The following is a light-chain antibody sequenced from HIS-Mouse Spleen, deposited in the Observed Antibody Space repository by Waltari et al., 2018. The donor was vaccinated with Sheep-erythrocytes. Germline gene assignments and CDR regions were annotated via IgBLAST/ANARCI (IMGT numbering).Light chain of an antibody. CDR2: QDS. Sequence: SYELTQPPSVSVSPGQTASVTCAGDKLGDKYACWYQQKPGQSPVLVIYQDSRRPSGIPEQVPGSHSGDPGHLANSGAQALDEAGYYCQAWDSSPVVFGGGTKLTVL. CDR1: KLGDKY. V-gene: IGLV3-1*01. CDR3: QAWDSSPVV. J-gene: IGLJ2*01.